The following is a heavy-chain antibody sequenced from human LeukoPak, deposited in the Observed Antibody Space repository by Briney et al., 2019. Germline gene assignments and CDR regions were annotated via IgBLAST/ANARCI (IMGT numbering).Heavy chain of an antibody. D-gene: IGHD2-8*02. CDR1: GFSFSSGGGG. CDR2: IYENDEK. J-gene: IGHJ3*02. Sequence: SGPTLMHPRRTLRLTCTFSGFSFSSGGGGVGWIRQPPGKALEWLGVIYENDEKLYSSSLQNSLTITKDTSRNQVVLTMANMDPVDTATYYCAHRHRGVASDIWGQGTMVTVSS. CDR3: AHRHRGVASDI. V-gene: IGHV2-5*01.